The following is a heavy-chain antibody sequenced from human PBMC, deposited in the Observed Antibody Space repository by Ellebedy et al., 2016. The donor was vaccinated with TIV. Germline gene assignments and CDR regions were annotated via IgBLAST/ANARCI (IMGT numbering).Heavy chain of an antibody. D-gene: IGHD1-26*01. CDR1: GFTFSNYW. J-gene: IGHJ4*02. CDR3: ARGGSESDY. V-gene: IGHV3-7*01. CDR2: IKVDGSEK. Sequence: GESLKISCAASGFTFSNYWMSWVRQAPGKALEWVANIKVDGSEKNYVASVKGRFTISRDNAKNSLYLQMNSLRAEDTAVYYCARGGSESDYWGQGTLVTVSS.